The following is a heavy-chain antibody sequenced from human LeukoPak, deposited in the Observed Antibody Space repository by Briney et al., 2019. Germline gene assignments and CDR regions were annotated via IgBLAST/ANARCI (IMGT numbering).Heavy chain of an antibody. CDR1: GGTFSSYA. CDR3: AREGAPLGLRLGEFYY. Sequence: GASVKVSCKASGGTFSSYAISWVRQAPGRGLEWMGGIIPIFGTANYAQKFQGRVTITADESTSTAYMELSSLRSEDTAVYYCAREGAPLGLRLGEFYYWGQGTLVTVSS. D-gene: IGHD3-16*01. V-gene: IGHV1-69*13. CDR2: IIPIFGTA. J-gene: IGHJ4*02.